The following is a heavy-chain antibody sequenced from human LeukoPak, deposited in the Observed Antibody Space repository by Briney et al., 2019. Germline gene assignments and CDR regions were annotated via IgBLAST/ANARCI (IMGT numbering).Heavy chain of an antibody. CDR2: IYPGDSDT. J-gene: IGHJ4*02. V-gene: IGHV5-51*01. CDR1: GYIFTSYW. Sequence: GESLKISCKGSGYIFTSYWIGWVRQMPGKGLEWMGIIYPGDSDTRYSPSFQGQVTISADKSISTAYLQWSSLKASDTAMYYCARRHCSGGSCYSGFDYWGQGTLVTVSS. D-gene: IGHD2-15*01. CDR3: ARRHCSGGSCYSGFDY.